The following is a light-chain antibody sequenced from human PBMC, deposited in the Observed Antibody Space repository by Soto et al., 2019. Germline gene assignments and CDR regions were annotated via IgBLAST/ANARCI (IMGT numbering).Light chain of an antibody. CDR2: GAS. CDR1: QSVSSN. V-gene: IGKV3-15*01. CDR3: QHLAT. J-gene: IGKJ2*01. Sequence: EIVMTQSPATLSVSPGERATLSCRASQSVSSNLAWYQQKPGQAPRLLIYGASTRATGIPARFSGSGSGTAFTRAISRLQSEDFAVYYCQHLATFGQGTQLEIK.